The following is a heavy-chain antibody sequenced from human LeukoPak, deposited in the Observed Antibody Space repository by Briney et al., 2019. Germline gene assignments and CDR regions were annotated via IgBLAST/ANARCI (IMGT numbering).Heavy chain of an antibody. Sequence: SETLSLTCAVYGGSFSGYYWSWIRQPPGKGLEWIGEINHSGSTNYNPSLKSRVTISVDTSKNQFSLKLSSVTAADTAVYYCARLVSPHYDFWSGSRLTYFDYWGQGTLVTVSS. CDR2: INHSGST. CDR1: GGSFSGYY. V-gene: IGHV4-34*01. D-gene: IGHD3-3*01. CDR3: ARLVSPHYDFWSGSRLTYFDY. J-gene: IGHJ4*02.